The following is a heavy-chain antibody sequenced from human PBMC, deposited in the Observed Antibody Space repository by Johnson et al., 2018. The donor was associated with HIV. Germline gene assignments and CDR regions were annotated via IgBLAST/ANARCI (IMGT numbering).Heavy chain of an antibody. Sequence: VQLVESGGGLVQPGGSLRLSCAASGFTVSSNYMSWVRQAPGKGLEWVSGINWNGGSTGYADSAKGRVPISRDNAKTSRYLQMNSLRAEDTALYYCARGGGVTIFGVEIGLPFDIWGQGTMVTVSS. CDR2: INWNGGST. V-gene: IGHV3-20*04. CDR3: ARGGGVTIFGVEIGLPFDI. J-gene: IGHJ3*02. D-gene: IGHD3-3*01. CDR1: GFTVSSNY.